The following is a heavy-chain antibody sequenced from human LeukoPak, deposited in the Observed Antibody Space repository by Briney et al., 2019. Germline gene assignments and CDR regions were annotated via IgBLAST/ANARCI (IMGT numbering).Heavy chain of an antibody. D-gene: IGHD3-9*01. CDR2: IWYDASNK. V-gene: IGHV3-33*01. J-gene: IGHJ4*02. CDR3: ATDISTHYFGS. Sequence: SGRSLRLSCAASGISFRSYGMHWVRQAPGKGLEWVTFIWYDASNKYYAESVKGRFTISRDNSRNTVFLQMNSLRAEDTAIYYCATDISTHYFGSWGQGTLVTVPS. CDR1: GISFRSYG.